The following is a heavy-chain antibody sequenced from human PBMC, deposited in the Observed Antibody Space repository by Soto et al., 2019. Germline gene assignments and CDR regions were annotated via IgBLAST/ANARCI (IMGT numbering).Heavy chain of an antibody. CDR2: ISYDGSNK. CDR3: AKANYYGRRPFDP. CDR1: GFTFSSYG. D-gene: IGHD3-10*01. Sequence: GGSLRLSCAASGFTFSSYGMHWVRQAPGKGLEWVAVISYDGSNKYYADSVKGRFTISRDNSKNTLYLQMNSLRAEDTAVYYCAKANYYGRRPFDPWGQGTLVTVSS. V-gene: IGHV3-30*18. J-gene: IGHJ5*02.